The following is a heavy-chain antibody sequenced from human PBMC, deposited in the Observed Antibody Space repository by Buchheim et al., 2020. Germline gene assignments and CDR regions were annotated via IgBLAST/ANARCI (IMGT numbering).Heavy chain of an antibody. J-gene: IGHJ5*02. D-gene: IGHD2-2*01. Sequence: EVQLVESGGGLVQPGGSLRLSCAVSGFTFSSYWMSWVRQAPGKGLEWVANIKQDGSEKYYVDSVKGRFTISRDNAKNSLYLQMNSLRAEDTAVYYCAARYCSSTSCYLHNWFDPWGQGTL. CDR2: IKQDGSEK. CDR1: GFTFSSYW. CDR3: AARYCSSTSCYLHNWFDP. V-gene: IGHV3-7*03.